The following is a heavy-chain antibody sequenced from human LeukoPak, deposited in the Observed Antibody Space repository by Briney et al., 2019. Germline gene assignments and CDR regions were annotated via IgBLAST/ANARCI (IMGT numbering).Heavy chain of an antibody. J-gene: IGHJ4*02. CDR3: ARGGVYYDSSGYYSIDY. Sequence: PGGSLRLSCAASGFTFRSYWMGWVRQTPGKGLEWLANINEDGSTTYYVDSVKGRFTISRNNADNSLFLQMNSLRAEDTAVYYCARGGVYYDSSGYYSIDYWGQGTLVTVSS. D-gene: IGHD3-22*01. CDR2: INEDGSTT. CDR1: GFTFRSYW. V-gene: IGHV3-7*01.